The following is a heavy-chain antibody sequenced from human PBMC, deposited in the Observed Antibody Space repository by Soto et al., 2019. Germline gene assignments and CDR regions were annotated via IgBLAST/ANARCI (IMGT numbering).Heavy chain of an antibody. V-gene: IGHV2-5*02. Sequence: GSGPTLVKPPQTPPLNCTFTGVSPSTSGVGVGWIRQPPGKALEWLALIYWDDDKRYSPSLKSRLTITKDTSKNQVVLTMTNMDPVDTATYYCAHRTTYDFWSGSDAFDIWGQGTMVTVSS. CDR3: AHRTTYDFWSGSDAFDI. CDR2: IYWDDDK. J-gene: IGHJ3*02. D-gene: IGHD3-3*01. CDR1: GVSPSTSGVG.